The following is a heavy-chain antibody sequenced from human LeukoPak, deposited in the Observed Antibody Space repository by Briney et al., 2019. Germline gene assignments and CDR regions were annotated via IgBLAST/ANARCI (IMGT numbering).Heavy chain of an antibody. V-gene: IGHV4-59*08. CDR1: GGSIISYY. Sequence: SETLSLTCTVSGGSIISYYWSWIRQPPGKGLEWIGYIYYSGTTNYNPSLKSRVTISVDTSKNQFSLKLSSVTAADTAVYYCASASLGAEAPGYWGQGTLVTVSS. CDR2: IYYSGTT. D-gene: IGHD3-16*01. CDR3: ASASLGAEAPGY. J-gene: IGHJ4*02.